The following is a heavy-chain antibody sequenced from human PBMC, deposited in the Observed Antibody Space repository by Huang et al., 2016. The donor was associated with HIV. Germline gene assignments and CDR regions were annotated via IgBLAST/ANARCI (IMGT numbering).Heavy chain of an antibody. CDR1: GGSISSGGYY. V-gene: IGHV4-30-4*08. J-gene: IGHJ1*01. Sequence: QVHLQESGPGLVKPSQTLSLTCTVSGGSISSGGYYWTWIRQPPGKGLEWIGYSYYSGSTDYNPSLKSRVTIAVDTSKNQFSLKVTSMTAADTAVYYCGRFSYYSDSTISQYLQLWGQGALVTVSS. CDR2: SYYSGST. D-gene: IGHD3-22*01. CDR3: GRFSYYSDSTISQYLQL.